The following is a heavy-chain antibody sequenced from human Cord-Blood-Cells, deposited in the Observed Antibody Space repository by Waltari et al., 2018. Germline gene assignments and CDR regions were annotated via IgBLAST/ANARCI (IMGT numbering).Heavy chain of an antibody. Sequence: QVQLQESGPGLVKPSETLSLTCAVSGYSISSGYYWGWIRQPPGKGLEWIGSIYHSGSTYYNPSLKSRVTISVDTSKNQFSLKLSSVTAADTAVYYCARQYGGNPYFDYRGQGTLVTVSS. CDR2: IYHSGST. CDR3: ARQYGGNPYFDY. D-gene: IGHD2-15*01. V-gene: IGHV4-38-2*01. CDR1: GYSISSGYY. J-gene: IGHJ4*02.